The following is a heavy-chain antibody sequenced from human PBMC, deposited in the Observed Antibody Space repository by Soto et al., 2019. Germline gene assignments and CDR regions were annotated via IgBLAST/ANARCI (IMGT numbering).Heavy chain of an antibody. J-gene: IGHJ4*02. CDR3: AKSYGDTWKHYYSDY. Sequence: EVQLLESGGGLVQPGGSLRLSCAASRFTFSGYSMSWVRQAPGKGLEWVSGISGSGGSTYYADSVKGRFTISRDNSESTLFLQMNSLRAEDTALYYCAKSYGDTWKHYYSDYWGQGTLVTVSS. D-gene: IGHD3-3*02. CDR2: ISGSGGST. V-gene: IGHV3-23*01. CDR1: RFTFSGYS.